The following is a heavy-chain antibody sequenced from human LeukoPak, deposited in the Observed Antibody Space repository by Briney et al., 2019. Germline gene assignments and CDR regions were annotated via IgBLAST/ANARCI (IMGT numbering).Heavy chain of an antibody. D-gene: IGHD4-17*01. Sequence: GGSLRLSCAASGFTFSNYGIHWVRQAPGKGLEWVAVISYDGNKYYADSVKGRFTISRDNSKSTLYLQMNSLRAEDTAVYYCTRSDDYGASGDYWGQGTLVTVSS. J-gene: IGHJ4*02. CDR1: GFTFSNYG. CDR2: ISYDGNK. CDR3: TRSDDYGASGDY. V-gene: IGHV3-30*03.